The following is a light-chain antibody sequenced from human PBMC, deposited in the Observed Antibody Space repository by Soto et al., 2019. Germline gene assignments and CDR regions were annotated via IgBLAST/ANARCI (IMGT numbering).Light chain of an antibody. CDR2: GAS. V-gene: IGKV3-20*01. Sequence: EIVLTQSPGTLSLSPGERATLSCRASQSVSRSYLAWYQQKPGQAPRLLIYGASSRATGIPDRFSGSGSGTDFTLTNSRLEPEDFAVYYCQQYGSSLPWTFGQGTKVEIK. CDR3: QQYGSSLPWT. CDR1: QSVSRSY. J-gene: IGKJ1*01.